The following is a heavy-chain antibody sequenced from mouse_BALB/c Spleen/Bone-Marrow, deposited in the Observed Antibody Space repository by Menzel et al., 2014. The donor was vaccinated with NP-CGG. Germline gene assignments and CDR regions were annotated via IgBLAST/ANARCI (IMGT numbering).Heavy chain of an antibody. J-gene: IGHJ4*01. V-gene: IGHV14-3*02. Sequence: VQLQQSGAELVRPGASVKLSCTASGFNIKDTYMHWVRQRPEQCLEWIGRIDPANGNTKYDPKFQGKATITADTSSNTAYLQLSSLTSEDTAVYYCARWLLPYGLDYWGQGTSVTASS. CDR1: GFNIKDTY. D-gene: IGHD2-3*01. CDR3: ARWLLPYGLDY. CDR2: IDPANGNT.